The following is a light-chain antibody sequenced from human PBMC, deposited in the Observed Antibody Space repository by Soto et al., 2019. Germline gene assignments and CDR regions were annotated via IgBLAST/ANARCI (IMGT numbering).Light chain of an antibody. CDR2: EAS. CDR1: HDISTF. V-gene: IGKV1-9*01. Sequence: DIQLTQSPSLLSASIGDRVTITCRASHDISTFLAWYQQKPGKAPKLLIYEASTLQSGVPSRFSGSGSGTELTLTISGLLPEDFAAYHCQQLYTLPFTFGQGTRREI. J-gene: IGKJ5*01. CDR3: QQLYTLPFT.